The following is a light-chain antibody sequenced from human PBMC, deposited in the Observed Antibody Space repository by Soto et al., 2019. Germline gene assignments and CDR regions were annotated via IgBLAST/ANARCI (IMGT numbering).Light chain of an antibody. V-gene: IGLV2-14*01. CDR3: SSYRRGSTYV. CDR1: SSDVVVYNF. Sequence: QSALTQPASVSGAPGQSITVSCTGTSSDVVVYNFVSWYQQYPGKVPRLMIYDVTNRPSGVSNRFSGSKSGNTASLTISGLQAEDEADYYCSSYRRGSTYVFGTGTKVTVL. CDR2: DVT. J-gene: IGLJ1*01.